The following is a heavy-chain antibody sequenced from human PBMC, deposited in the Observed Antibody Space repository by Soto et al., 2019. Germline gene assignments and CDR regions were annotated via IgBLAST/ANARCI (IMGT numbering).Heavy chain of an antibody. CDR3: AQLLWFGESHPYYYYYGMDV. Sequence: SVKVSCKASGGTFSSYTISWVRQAPGQGLEWMGRIIPILGIANYAQKFQGRVTITADKSTSTAYMELSSLRSEDTAVYYCAQLLWFGESHPYYYYYGMDVWGQGTTVTVSS. V-gene: IGHV1-69*02. CDR1: GGTFSSYT. J-gene: IGHJ6*02. CDR2: IIPILGIA. D-gene: IGHD3-10*01.